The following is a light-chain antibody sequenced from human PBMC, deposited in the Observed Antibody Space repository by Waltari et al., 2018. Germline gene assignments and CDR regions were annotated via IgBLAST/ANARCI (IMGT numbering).Light chain of an antibody. J-gene: IGLJ3*02. CDR2: INN. CDR1: NSNIGNNP. V-gene: IGLV1-44*01. CDR3: AAWDDSLNVWV. Sequence: QSVLTQPPSASGTPGHRVAISCSGNNSNIGNNPVSWYQQLPGTSPKLPIFINNHRPSCVPDRFSASTSVTSASLAISGLRSDDEADYYCAAWDDSLNVWVFGGGTKVTVL.